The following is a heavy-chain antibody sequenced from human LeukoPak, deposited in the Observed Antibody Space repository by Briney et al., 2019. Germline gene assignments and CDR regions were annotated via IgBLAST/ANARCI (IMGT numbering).Heavy chain of an antibody. CDR1: GGSISSSSYY. CDR2: IYTSGST. CDR3: ARAAGRGSTSGLDFDY. V-gene: IGHV4-61*02. D-gene: IGHD2-2*01. Sequence: SETLSLTCTVSGGSISSSSYYWSWIRQPAGKGLEWIGRIYTNGRIYTSGSTNYNPSLKSRVTMSIDTSKNQFSLKLSSVTAADTAVYYCARAAGRGSTSGLDFDYWGQGTLVTVSS. J-gene: IGHJ4*02.